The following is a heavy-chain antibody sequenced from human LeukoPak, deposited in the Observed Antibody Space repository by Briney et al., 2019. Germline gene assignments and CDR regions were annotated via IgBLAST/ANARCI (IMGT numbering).Heavy chain of an antibody. J-gene: IGHJ4*02. V-gene: IGHV3-23*01. D-gene: IGHD3-3*01. Sequence: PGGSLRLSCAASGFTFSSYAMSWVRQAPGKGLEWVSAISGSGGSTYYADSVKGRFTISRDNSKNTLYLQMNSLRAEDTAVYYCASRTDYDFWSGYSADYWGQGTLVTVSS. CDR3: ASRTDYDFWSGYSADY. CDR2: ISGSGGST. CDR1: GFTFSSYA.